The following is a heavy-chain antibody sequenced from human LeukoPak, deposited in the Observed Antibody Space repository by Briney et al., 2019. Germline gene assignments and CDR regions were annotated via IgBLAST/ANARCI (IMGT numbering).Heavy chain of an antibody. J-gene: IGHJ4*02. V-gene: IGHV3-21*01. D-gene: IGHD3-22*01. CDR3: ARIKGNSSGYYMADY. Sequence: PGGSLRLSCAASGFTFSSYSMNWVRQAPGKGLEWVSSISSSSSYIYYADSVKGRFTISRDNAKNSLYLQMNSLRAEDTAVYYCARIKGNSSGYYMADYWGQGTLVTVSS. CDR2: ISSSSSYI. CDR1: GFTFSSYS.